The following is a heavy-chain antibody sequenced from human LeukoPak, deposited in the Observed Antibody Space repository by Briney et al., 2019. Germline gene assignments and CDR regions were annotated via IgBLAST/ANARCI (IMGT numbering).Heavy chain of an antibody. CDR1: GFTFSSYA. D-gene: IGHD2-2*01. CDR3: ARESGSRSYYYYMDV. CDR2: ISYDGSNK. V-gene: IGHV3-30*04. Sequence: PGGSLRLSCAASGFTFSSYAMHWVRQAPGKGLEWVAVISYDGSNKYYADSVKGRFTISRDNSKNTLYLQMTSLRAEDTAVYYCARESGSRSYYYYMDVWGKGTTVTVSS. J-gene: IGHJ6*03.